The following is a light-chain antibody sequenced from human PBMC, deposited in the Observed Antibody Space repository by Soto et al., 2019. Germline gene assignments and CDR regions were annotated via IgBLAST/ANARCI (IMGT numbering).Light chain of an antibody. Sequence: DIQMTQSPSSLSASVGDRVTITCQASQDISNYLNWYQQKPGKAPKLLIYEASNLETGVPSRFSGSGSGTDFTCTISSLQPEDIATYYWQQYDNLPRFGGGTKVEIK. CDR1: QDISNY. V-gene: IGKV1-33*01. J-gene: IGKJ4*01. CDR2: EAS. CDR3: QQYDNLPR.